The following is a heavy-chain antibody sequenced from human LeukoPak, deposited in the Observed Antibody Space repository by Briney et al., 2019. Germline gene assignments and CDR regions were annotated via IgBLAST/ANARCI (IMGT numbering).Heavy chain of an antibody. Sequence: SETLSLTCTVSGGSISSSSYYWGWICQPPGKGLERIGGIYYSGSTYYNPSLKSRVTISVDTSKNQFSLKLSSVTAADTAVYYCARVHGGHMVRGVLYPWGQGTLVTVSS. CDR2: IYYSGST. J-gene: IGHJ5*02. CDR3: ARVHGGHMVRGVLYP. V-gene: IGHV4-39*01. CDR1: GGSISSSSYY. D-gene: IGHD3-10*01.